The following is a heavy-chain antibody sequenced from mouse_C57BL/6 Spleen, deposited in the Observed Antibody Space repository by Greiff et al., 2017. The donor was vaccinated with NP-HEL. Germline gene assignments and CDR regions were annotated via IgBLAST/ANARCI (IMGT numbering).Heavy chain of an antibody. CDR1: GFNIKDYY. CDR2: IDPEDGET. Sequence: EVQLQQSGAELVKPGASVKLSCTASGFNIKDYYMHWVKQRTEQGLEWIGRIDPEDGETKYAPKFPGKATITADTSSNTAYLQRSSLTSEDTAVYYCARGYFDVWGTGTTVTVSS. V-gene: IGHV14-2*01. CDR3: ARGYFDV. J-gene: IGHJ1*03.